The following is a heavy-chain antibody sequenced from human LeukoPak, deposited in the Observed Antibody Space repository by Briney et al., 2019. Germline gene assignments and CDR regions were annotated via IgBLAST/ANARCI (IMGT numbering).Heavy chain of an antibody. CDR2: IIHIFGTA. CDR3: ALIYDFWSGYTSNWFDP. D-gene: IGHD3-3*01. J-gene: IGHJ5*02. V-gene: IGHV1-69*05. Sequence: SVKVSCKASGGTFSSYAISWVRQAPGQGLEWMGGIIHIFGTANYAQKFQGRVTITTDESTSTAFMELSSLRSEDTAVYYCALIYDFWSGYTSNWFDPWGQGTLVTVSS. CDR1: GGTFSSYA.